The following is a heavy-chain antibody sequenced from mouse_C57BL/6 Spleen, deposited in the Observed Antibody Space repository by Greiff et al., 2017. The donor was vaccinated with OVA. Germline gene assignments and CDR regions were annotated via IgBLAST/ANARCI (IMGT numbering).Heavy chain of an antibody. CDR3: SYYYGSSHYFDY. CDR2: IHPNSGST. CDR1: GYTFTSYW. J-gene: IGHJ2*01. Sequence: QVQLQQSGAELVKPGASVKLSCKASGYTFTSYWMHWVKQRPGQGLEWIGMIHPNSGSTNYNEKFKSKATLTVDKSSSTAYMQLSSLTSEDSAVYYCSYYYGSSHYFDYWGQGTTLTVSS. D-gene: IGHD1-1*01. V-gene: IGHV1-64*01.